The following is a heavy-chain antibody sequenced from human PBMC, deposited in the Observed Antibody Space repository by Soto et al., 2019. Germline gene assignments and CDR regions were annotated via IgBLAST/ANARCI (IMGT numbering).Heavy chain of an antibody. J-gene: IGHJ5*02. V-gene: IGHV1-2*02. D-gene: IGHD3-9*01. CDR2: INPNSGGT. Sequence: GASVKVSCKASGYTFTGYYMHWVRQAPGQGLEWMGWINPNSGGTNYAQKFQGRVTMTRDTSISTAYMELSRLRSDDTAVYYCALVLRYLENWFDPWSQGTLVTVSS. CDR3: ALVLRYLENWFDP. CDR1: GYTFTGYY.